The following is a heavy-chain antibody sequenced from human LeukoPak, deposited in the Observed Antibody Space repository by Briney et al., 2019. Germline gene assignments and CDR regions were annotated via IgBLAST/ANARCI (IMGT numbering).Heavy chain of an antibody. Sequence: QPGGSLRLSCAASGFTFSSYGMHWVRQAPGKGLEWVAVISYDGSNKYYADSVKGRFTISRDNSKNTLYLQMNSLRAEDTAVYYCAKAEQLLTPFDAFDIWGQGTMVTVSS. CDR1: GFTFSSYG. CDR2: ISYDGSNK. D-gene: IGHD2-2*01. J-gene: IGHJ3*02. CDR3: AKAEQLLTPFDAFDI. V-gene: IGHV3-30*18.